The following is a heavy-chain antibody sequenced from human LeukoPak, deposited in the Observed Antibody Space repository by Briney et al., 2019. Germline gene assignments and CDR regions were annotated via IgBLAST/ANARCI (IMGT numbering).Heavy chain of an antibody. Sequence: GGSLRLSGAASGFTFSSYAMSWVRQAPGKGLEWVSVISNSGGSTFYADSVKGRFTISRDNSKNTLYLQMNSLRAEDTAVYYCAKRASGSGTSLYYFDYWGQGTLVIVSS. CDR2: ISNSGGST. D-gene: IGHD3-10*01. V-gene: IGHV3-23*01. CDR3: AKRASGSGTSLYYFDY. CDR1: GFTFSSYA. J-gene: IGHJ4*02.